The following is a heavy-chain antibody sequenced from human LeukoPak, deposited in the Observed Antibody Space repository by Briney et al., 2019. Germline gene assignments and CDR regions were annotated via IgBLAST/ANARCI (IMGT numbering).Heavy chain of an antibody. D-gene: IGHD4-17*01. CDR1: GGSITSHY. Sequence: PSETLSLTCTLSGGSITSHYWSWVRQPPGKGLERIGCIYYRGVAIYTPSLRGRVTLSIDTSKNQFSLKLSSVTASDTAVYYCARHGADYANWHFDLWGRGTLVTVSS. CDR2: IYYRGVA. J-gene: IGHJ2*01. V-gene: IGHV4-59*08. CDR3: ARHGADYANWHFDL.